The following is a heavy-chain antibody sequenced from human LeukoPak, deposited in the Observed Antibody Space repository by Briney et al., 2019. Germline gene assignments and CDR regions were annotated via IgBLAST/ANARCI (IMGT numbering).Heavy chain of an antibody. CDR2: IIPIFGTA. CDR1: AGSFSSYA. D-gene: IGHD3-9*01. CDR3: ATFPDDWSYFDY. Sequence: SVKVSCKASAGSFSSYAIRWVRQAPGQGLEWMGGIIPIFGTANYAQKFQGRVTITADESTSTAYMELSSLRSEDTAVYYCATFPDDWSYFDYWGQGTLVTVSS. V-gene: IGHV1-69*13. J-gene: IGHJ4*02.